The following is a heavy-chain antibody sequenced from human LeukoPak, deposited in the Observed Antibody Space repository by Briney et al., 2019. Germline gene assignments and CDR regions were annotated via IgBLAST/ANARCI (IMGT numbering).Heavy chain of an antibody. J-gene: IGHJ3*02. D-gene: IGHD4/OR15-4a*01. CDR1: AFIFSGYS. CDR3: ARELSEAFDI. CDR2: IGSSSSSI. V-gene: IGHV3-21*01. Sequence: GGSLRLSCAASAFIFSGYSMNWVRQAPGMGLEWVSSIGSSSSSIYYADSVKGRFTISRDNAKNSLYLQMNSLRAEDTAVYYCARELSEAFDIWGQGTMVTVSS.